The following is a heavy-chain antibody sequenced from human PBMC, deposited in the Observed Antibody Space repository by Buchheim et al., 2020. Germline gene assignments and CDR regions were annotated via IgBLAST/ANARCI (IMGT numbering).Heavy chain of an antibody. CDR2: ISSSSSTI. D-gene: IGHD3-3*01. J-gene: IGHJ4*02. CDR1: GFTFSSYS. Sequence: EVQLVESGGGLVQPGGSLRLSCAASGFTFSSYSMNWVRQAPGKGLEWVSYISSSSSTIYYADSVKGRFTLSRDNAKNSLYLQMNSLRAEDTAVYYCARGGYDFWSGYSPSLWFDYWGQGTL. CDR3: ARGGYDFWSGYSPSLWFDY. V-gene: IGHV3-48*01.